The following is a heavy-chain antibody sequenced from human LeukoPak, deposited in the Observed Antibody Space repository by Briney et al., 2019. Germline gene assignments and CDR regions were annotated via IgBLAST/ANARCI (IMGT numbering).Heavy chain of an antibody. Sequence: PSETLSLTCAVYGGSFSGYYWNWIRQPPGKGLEWIGEINHSGSTNYNPSLKSRLTVSVDTSKNQFSLKLSSVTAADTAVYYCASLRTGDFDYWGQGALVTVSS. J-gene: IGHJ4*02. CDR3: ASLRTGDFDY. D-gene: IGHD3-10*01. CDR1: GGSFSGYY. V-gene: IGHV4-34*01. CDR2: INHSGST.